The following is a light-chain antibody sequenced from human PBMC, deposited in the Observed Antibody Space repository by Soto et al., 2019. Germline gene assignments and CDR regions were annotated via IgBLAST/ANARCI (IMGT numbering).Light chain of an antibody. CDR1: QVTSRY. CDR2: GAS. J-gene: IGKJ5*01. Sequence: ENGMSQSPGTLSLSPGERATLSCRASQVTSRYLSWYQQRPGQAPRLLIYGASSRATGIPDGFSGSGSGTDFTLTISRLEPEDFAVYYCQQYSTSPISFGQGTRLEIK. V-gene: IGKV3-20*01. CDR3: QQYSTSPIS.